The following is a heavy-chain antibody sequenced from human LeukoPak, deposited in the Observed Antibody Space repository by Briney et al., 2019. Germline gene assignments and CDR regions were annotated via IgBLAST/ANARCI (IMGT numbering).Heavy chain of an antibody. V-gene: IGHV4-34*01. CDR3: ARGPVVAYVSGGYYYFDY. CDR1: GGTFSDYY. Sequence: SETLSLTCAVYGGTFSDYYWSWIRQPPGKGLEWIGEINHSGSTNYNPSLKSRVTISVDTSKNRFSLKLRSVTAADTAVYYCARGPVVAYVSGGYYYFDYWGHGTLVTVSS. D-gene: IGHD3-22*01. CDR2: INHSGST. J-gene: IGHJ4*01.